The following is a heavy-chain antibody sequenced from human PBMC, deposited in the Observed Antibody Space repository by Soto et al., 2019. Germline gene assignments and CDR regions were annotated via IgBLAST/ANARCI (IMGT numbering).Heavy chain of an antibody. J-gene: IGHJ5*02. CDR2: ISASGGTT. CDR3: AKGAQLERRGYWFDP. D-gene: IGHD2-2*01. Sequence: GGSLRLSCAASRFTFSNYAMSWVRQAPGKGLEWVSLISASGGTTYYADSVKGRFTISRDNSRNMLFLQMNSLRAEDTAVYSCAKGAQLERRGYWFDPWGQGTLVTVYS. CDR1: RFTFSNYA. V-gene: IGHV3-23*01.